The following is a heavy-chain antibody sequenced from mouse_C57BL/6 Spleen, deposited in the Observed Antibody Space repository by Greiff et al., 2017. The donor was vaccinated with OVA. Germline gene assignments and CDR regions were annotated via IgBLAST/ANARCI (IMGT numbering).Heavy chain of an antibody. CDR2: IDPSDSYT. D-gene: IGHD2-2*01. CDR3: ARGVTTGDGY. Sequence: QVQLQQPGAELVMPGASVKLSCKASGYTFTSYWMHWVKQRPGQGLEWIGEIDPSDSYTNYNQKFKGKSTLTVDNSSSTAYMQLSSLTSEDSAIYYCARGVTTGDGYWGQGTLVTVSA. V-gene: IGHV1-69*01. CDR1: GYTFTSYW. J-gene: IGHJ3*01.